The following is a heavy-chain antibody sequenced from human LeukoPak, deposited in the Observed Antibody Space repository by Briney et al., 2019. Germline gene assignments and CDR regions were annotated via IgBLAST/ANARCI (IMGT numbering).Heavy chain of an antibody. J-gene: IGHJ4*02. CDR2: ISWNSGSI. V-gene: IGHV3-9*01. D-gene: IGHD3-22*01. Sequence: GGSLRLSCAASGFTFDDYAMHWVRQAPAKGLEWVSGISWNSGSIGYADSVKGRFTISRDNAKNSLYLQMNSLRAEDTALYYCAKSSDSSGYYYPTTLDYWGQGTLVTVSS. CDR3: AKSSDSSGYYYPTTLDY. CDR1: GFTFDDYA.